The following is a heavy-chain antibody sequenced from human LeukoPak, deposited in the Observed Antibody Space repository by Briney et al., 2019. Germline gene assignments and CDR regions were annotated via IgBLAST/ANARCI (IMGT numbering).Heavy chain of an antibody. Sequence: SETLSLTCTISGGSISTYYWSWIRQSPGKGLEWLGYFYYSGRIIYNPSLESRVAISVDTSKSQFSLNLSSVSAADTAVYYCARGRGLRSTYGCGMDVWGPGTTVTVSS. D-gene: IGHD2-8*01. CDR3: ARGRGLRSTYGCGMDV. CDR2: FYYSGRI. V-gene: IGHV4-59*01. CDR1: GGSISTYY. J-gene: IGHJ6*02.